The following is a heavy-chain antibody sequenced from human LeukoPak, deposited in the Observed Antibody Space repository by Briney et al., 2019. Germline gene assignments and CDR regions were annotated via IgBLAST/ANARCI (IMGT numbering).Heavy chain of an antibody. Sequence: PSETLSLTCTVSGGSVSSGSYYWSWIRQPPGKGLEWIGYIYYTGSTNYNPSLKSRVTISLDTSKNQFSLRLSSVTAADTAVYYCARLKVGGGGYYFHDFWGQGTLVTVSS. J-gene: IGHJ4*02. V-gene: IGHV4-61*01. CDR3: ARLKVGGGGYYFHDF. CDR2: IYYTGST. CDR1: GGSVSSGSYY. D-gene: IGHD1-26*01.